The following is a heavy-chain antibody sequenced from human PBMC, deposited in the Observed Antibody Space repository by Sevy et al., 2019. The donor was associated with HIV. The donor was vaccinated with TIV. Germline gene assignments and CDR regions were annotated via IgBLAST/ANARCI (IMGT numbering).Heavy chain of an antibody. CDR2: MNPDSGNT. V-gene: IGHV1-8*01. Sequence: ASVKVSCKASGYTFTTYDINWVRQATGQGLEWMGWMNPDSGNTGYAQKFQGRVTMTWNTSISTAYMEMSSLRSDDTAVYYCARGIVWDYWGQGTLVTVSS. D-gene: IGHD3-16*01. J-gene: IGHJ4*02. CDR3: ARGIVWDY. CDR1: GYTFTTYD.